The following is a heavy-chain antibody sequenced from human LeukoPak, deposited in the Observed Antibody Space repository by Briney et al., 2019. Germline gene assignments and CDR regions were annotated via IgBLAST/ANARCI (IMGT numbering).Heavy chain of an antibody. CDR2: ISSSGSTI. D-gene: IGHD6-19*01. CDR1: GFTFSDYY. Sequence: GGSLRLSCAASGFTFSDYYMSWIRQAPGKGLEWVSYISSSGSTIYYADSVKGRFTISRDNAKNSLYLQMNSLRAEDTAVYYCAKDRVAVAVTTYYFDYWGQGTLVTVSS. V-gene: IGHV3-11*04. CDR3: AKDRVAVAVTTYYFDY. J-gene: IGHJ4*02.